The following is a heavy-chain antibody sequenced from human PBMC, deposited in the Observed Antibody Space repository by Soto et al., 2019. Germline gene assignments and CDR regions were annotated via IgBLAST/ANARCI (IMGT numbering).Heavy chain of an antibody. Sequence: QVQLVESGGGVVQPGRSLRLSCAASGFTFSSYAMHWVRQAPGKGLEWVAVISYDGSNKYYADSVKGRFTISRDNSKNALYLQMNSRRAEDTAVYYCARGSGGSSWPLDYWGQGTLVTVSS. D-gene: IGHD6-13*01. V-gene: IGHV3-30-3*01. CDR1: GFTFSSYA. J-gene: IGHJ4*02. CDR2: ISYDGSNK. CDR3: ARGSGGSSWPLDY.